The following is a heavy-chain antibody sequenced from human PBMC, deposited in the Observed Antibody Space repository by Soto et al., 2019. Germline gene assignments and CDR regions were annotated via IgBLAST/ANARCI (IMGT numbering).Heavy chain of an antibody. V-gene: IGHV1-46*03. CDR3: ARVRGKGVLGYWYFDL. D-gene: IGHD3-16*01. J-gene: IGHJ2*01. CDR1: GYTFTSYY. Sequence: QVQLVQSGAAVKKPGASVKVSCKASGYTFTSYYMHWVRQAPGQGLVWMGIINPSGGSTSYAQKFQGRVTMTRDTSTSTVYMELSSLRSEDTAVYYCARVRGKGVLGYWYFDLWGRGTLVTVSS. CDR2: INPSGGST.